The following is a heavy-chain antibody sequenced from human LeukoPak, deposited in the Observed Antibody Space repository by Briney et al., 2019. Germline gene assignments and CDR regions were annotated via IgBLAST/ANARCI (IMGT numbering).Heavy chain of an antibody. CDR2: ISGTAGST. J-gene: IGHJ3*02. CDR3: TRGGYCSGDTCYSSAFDI. V-gene: IGHV3-23*01. D-gene: IGHD2-15*01. Sequence: GGSLRLSCAGSGFTFSSYAMTWVRQAPGKGLEWVSTISGTAGSTYYADSVKGRFNISRDTSKNTLYLQMNSLRAEDTAVYYCTRGGYCSGDTCYSSAFDIWGQGTMVTVSS. CDR1: GFTFSSYA.